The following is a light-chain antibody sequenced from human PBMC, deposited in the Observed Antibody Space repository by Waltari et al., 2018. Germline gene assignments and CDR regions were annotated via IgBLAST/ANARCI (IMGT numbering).Light chain of an antibody. CDR3: QQFHALPFS. Sequence: DIQMTQSPSSLSASVGDRITITCQASHDISDHINWYQHKPGKAPNLVIYDASNLETGVTSRFSGSVSGTEFTCTINNVQPEDSATFYCQQFHALPFSFGPGTKV. CDR2: DAS. J-gene: IGKJ3*01. CDR1: HDISDH. V-gene: IGKV1-33*01.